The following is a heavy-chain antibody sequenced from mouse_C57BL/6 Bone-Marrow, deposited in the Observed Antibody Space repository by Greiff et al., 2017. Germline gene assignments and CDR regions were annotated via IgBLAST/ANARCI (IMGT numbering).Heavy chain of an antibody. J-gene: IGHJ2*01. D-gene: IGHD4-1*01. Sequence: VQLQQSGAELARPGASVKLSCKASGYTFTSYGISWVKQRTGKGLEWIGEIYPRSGNTYYNEKFKGKATLTADNSSSTAYMQLSSLTSDDSAVYYCARPVGTSYYFDYGGQGTTLTVSS. CDR1: GYTFTSYG. CDR2: IYPRSGNT. CDR3: ARPVGTSYYFDY. V-gene: IGHV1-81*01.